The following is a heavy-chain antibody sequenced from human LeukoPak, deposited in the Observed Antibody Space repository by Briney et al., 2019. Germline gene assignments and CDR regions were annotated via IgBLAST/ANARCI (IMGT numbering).Heavy chain of an antibody. CDR1: GGSISSYY. V-gene: IGHV4-59*10. CDR3: ARFGREDV. J-gene: IGHJ6*04. CDR2: IYTSGST. D-gene: IGHD3-10*01. Sequence: SETLSLNCTVYGGSISSYYWRWLRQPAGKGLEGIGRIYTSGSTNYNPSLKSRVTMSVDTSKNQFSLKLSFVTAADTAVYYCARFGREDVWGKGTTVTVSS.